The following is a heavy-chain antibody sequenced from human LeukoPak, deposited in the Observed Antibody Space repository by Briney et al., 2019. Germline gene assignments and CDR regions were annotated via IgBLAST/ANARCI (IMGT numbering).Heavy chain of an antibody. CDR2: IYSGGDT. J-gene: IGHJ4*02. D-gene: IGHD1-1*01. CDR3: ARSWGERLNFDY. Sequence: PGGSLRLSCVGSGFTFSRNYMNWVRQAPGKGLEWVSVIYSGGDTYYADSVKGRFTISRDNSKSTVDLQMNSLRVEDTAIYYCARSWGERLNFDYWGQGTLVTVSS. CDR1: GFTFSRNY. V-gene: IGHV3-66*02.